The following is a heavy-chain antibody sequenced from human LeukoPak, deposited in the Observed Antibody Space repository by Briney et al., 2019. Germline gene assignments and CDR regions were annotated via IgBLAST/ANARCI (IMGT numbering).Heavy chain of an antibody. Sequence: GGSLRLSCAASGFTFSSYAMHWVRQAPGKGLEWGAVISYDGSNKYYADSVKGRFTISRDNSKNTLYLQMNSLRAEDTAVYYCAREVGGPASYFDYWGQGTLVTVSS. J-gene: IGHJ4*02. CDR3: AREVGGPASYFDY. D-gene: IGHD3-16*01. CDR2: ISYDGSNK. V-gene: IGHV3-30*04. CDR1: GFTFSSYA.